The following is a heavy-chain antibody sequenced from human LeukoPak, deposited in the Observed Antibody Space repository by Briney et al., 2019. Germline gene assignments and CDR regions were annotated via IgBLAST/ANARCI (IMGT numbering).Heavy chain of an antibody. CDR1: GFTFSSYA. D-gene: IGHD2-2*01. CDR2: ISGSGGST. Sequence: PGGSLRLSCAASGFTFSSYAMSWVRQAPGKGLEWVSAISGSGGSTYYADSVKGRLTISRDNSKNTLYLQMNSLRAEDTAVYYCAKDRLCSSTSCYVLEFDYWGQGTLVTVSS. CDR3: AKDRLCSSTSCYVLEFDY. J-gene: IGHJ4*02. V-gene: IGHV3-23*01.